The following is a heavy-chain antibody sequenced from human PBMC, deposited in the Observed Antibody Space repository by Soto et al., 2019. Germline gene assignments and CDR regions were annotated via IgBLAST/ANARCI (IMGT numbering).Heavy chain of an antibody. CDR3: ARDGEGY. J-gene: IGHJ4*02. V-gene: IGHV3-74*01. Sequence: EVQLVESGGGLVQPGGSLRLSCAASGFTLSNYWMHWVRQVPGKGLVWVSRINTDGRETNYADSVKGRFTVSRDNAKNTQFLQMNSLRVEDTAVYYCARDGEGYWGQGTLVTVSS. CDR1: GFTLSNYW. CDR2: INTDGRET. D-gene: IGHD2-21*01.